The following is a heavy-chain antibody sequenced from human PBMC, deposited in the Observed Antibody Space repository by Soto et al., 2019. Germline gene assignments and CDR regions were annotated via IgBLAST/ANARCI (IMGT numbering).Heavy chain of an antibody. D-gene: IGHD4-4*01. J-gene: IGHJ6*02. CDR1: GFTVSSNY. CDR3: ARSATVTKGSYYYYGMDV. V-gene: IGHV3-53*01. CDR2: IYSGGST. Sequence: GGSLRLSCAASGFTVSSNYMSWVRQAPGKGLEWVSVIYSGGSTYYADSVKGRFTISRDNSKNTLYLQMNSLRAEDTAVYYCARSATVTKGSYYYYGMDVWGQGTTVTVS.